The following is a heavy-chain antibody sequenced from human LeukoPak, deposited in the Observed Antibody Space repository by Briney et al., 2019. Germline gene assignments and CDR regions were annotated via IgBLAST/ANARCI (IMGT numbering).Heavy chain of an antibody. J-gene: IGHJ3*02. CDR1: GFTFSDYW. V-gene: IGHV3-53*01. CDR2: IYSGGST. Sequence: PGGSLRLSCAASGFTFSDYWMTWVRQAPGKGLEWVSVIYSGGSTYYADSVKGRFTISRDNSKNTLYLQMNSLRAEDTAVYYCARYFDIWGQGTMVTVSS. CDR3: ARYFDI.